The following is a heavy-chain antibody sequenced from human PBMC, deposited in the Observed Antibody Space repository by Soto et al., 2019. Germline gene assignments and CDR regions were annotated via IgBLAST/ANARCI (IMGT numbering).Heavy chain of an antibody. CDR3: AKDLNIDMGFDY. J-gene: IGHJ4*02. CDR1: GFTFSRYA. V-gene: IGHV3-23*01. CDR2: ISGSGGST. D-gene: IGHD3-16*02. Sequence: EVQLLESGGGLVQPGGSLRLSCAASGFTFSRYAMSWVRQAPGKGLEWVSAISGSGGSTYYADSVKGRFTISRDNSKNTLYLQMNSLRAEDTAVYYCAKDLNIDMGFDYWGQGTLVTVSS.